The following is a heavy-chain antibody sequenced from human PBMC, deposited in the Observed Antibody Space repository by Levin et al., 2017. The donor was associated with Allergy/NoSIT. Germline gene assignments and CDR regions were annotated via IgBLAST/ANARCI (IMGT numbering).Heavy chain of an antibody. V-gene: IGHV3-30-3*01. J-gene: IGHJ4*02. CDR3: ARDLDTAMVTLPDY. Sequence: LSLTCAASGFTFSSYAMHWVRQAPGKGLEWVAVISYDGSNKYYADSVKGRFTISRDNSKNTLYLQMNSLRAEDTAVYYCARDLDTAMVTLPDYWGQGTLVTVSS. CDR2: ISYDGSNK. CDR1: GFTFSSYA. D-gene: IGHD5-18*01.